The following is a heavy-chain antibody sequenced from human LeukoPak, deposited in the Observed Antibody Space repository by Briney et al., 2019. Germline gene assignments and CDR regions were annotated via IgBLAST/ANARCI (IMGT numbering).Heavy chain of an antibody. Sequence: SETLSLTRSVCGYYYPSCHYRGWIRPPSRKGLEWIANICHTGSAHYNPSLKSRVTISVDTSKNQFSLKLSSVTAADTAVYYCARYCTSTTCILRGFDYWGQGTLVTVSS. CDR2: ICHTGSA. J-gene: IGHJ4*02. CDR3: ARYCTSTTCILRGFDY. D-gene: IGHD2-2*01. CDR1: GYYYPSCHY. V-gene: IGHV4-38-2*01.